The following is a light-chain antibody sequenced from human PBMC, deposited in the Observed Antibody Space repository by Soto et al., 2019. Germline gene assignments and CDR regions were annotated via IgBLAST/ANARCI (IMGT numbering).Light chain of an antibody. CDR2: GSS. J-gene: IGKJ5*01. V-gene: IGKV3-15*01. CDR3: QQYTNWPPIT. Sequence: EILLTQSPATLPVSPGERATLSCRASQSVGSNLAWFQQKPDQAPRLLIYGSSTRATGVPARFSGSGSGADFTLTISNLQSEDFAVYYCQQYTNWPPITFGQGTRLEIK. CDR1: QSVGSN.